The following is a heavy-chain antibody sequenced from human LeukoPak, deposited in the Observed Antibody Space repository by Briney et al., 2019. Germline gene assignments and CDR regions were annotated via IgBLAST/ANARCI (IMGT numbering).Heavy chain of an antibody. Sequence: ASVKVSCKASGYTFTSYDINWVRQATGQGLEWMGWVNPNSGNTGYAQKFQGRVTMTRNTSISTAYMELSSLRSEDTAVYYCARVSGSSWYGGRYYYGMDVWGQGTTVTVSS. J-gene: IGHJ6*02. CDR3: ARVSGSSWYGGRYYYGMDV. CDR2: VNPNSGNT. D-gene: IGHD6-13*01. V-gene: IGHV1-8*01. CDR1: GYTFTSYD.